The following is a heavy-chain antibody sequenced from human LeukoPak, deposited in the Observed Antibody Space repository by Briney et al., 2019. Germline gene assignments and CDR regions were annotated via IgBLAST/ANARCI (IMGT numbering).Heavy chain of an antibody. D-gene: IGHD2-15*01. J-gene: IGHJ4*02. V-gene: IGHV3-11*01. CDR1: GFTFSDYY. CDR2: ISSGGGTI. Sequence: GGSLRLSCAASGFTFSDYYMSWIRQAPGKGLEWVSYISSGGGTIYYADSVKGRFTISRDNAKNSLYLQMNSLGAEDTAVYYCARESFYCSGGSCYNTQFDYWGQGTLVTVSS. CDR3: ARESFYCSGGSCYNTQFDY.